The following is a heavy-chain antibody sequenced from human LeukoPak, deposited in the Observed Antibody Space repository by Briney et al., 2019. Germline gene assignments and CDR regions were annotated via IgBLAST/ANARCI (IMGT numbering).Heavy chain of an antibody. V-gene: IGHV1-18*04. Sequence: ASVKVSCKASGYTFTDYYMHWVRQAPGQGLEWMGWISAYNGNTNYAQKLQGRVTMTTDTSTSTAYMELRSLRSDDTAVYYCAREGITMVRSYYYYMDVWGKGTTVTISS. CDR1: GYTFTDYY. CDR3: AREGITMVRSYYYYMDV. CDR2: ISAYNGNT. J-gene: IGHJ6*03. D-gene: IGHD3-10*01.